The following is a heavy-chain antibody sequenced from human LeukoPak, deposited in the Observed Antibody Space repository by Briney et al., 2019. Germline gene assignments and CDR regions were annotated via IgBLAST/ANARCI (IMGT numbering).Heavy chain of an antibody. Sequence: SETLSLTCAVYGGSFSGYYWSWIRQPPGKGLEWIGEINHSGSTNYNPSLKSRVTISVNTAKDQFSLKLSSVSAADTSVYYCARGEDSSWYEDYWGQGTLVTVSS. CDR3: ARGEDSSWYEDY. V-gene: IGHV4-34*01. D-gene: IGHD6-13*01. J-gene: IGHJ4*02. CDR2: INHSGST. CDR1: GGSFSGYY.